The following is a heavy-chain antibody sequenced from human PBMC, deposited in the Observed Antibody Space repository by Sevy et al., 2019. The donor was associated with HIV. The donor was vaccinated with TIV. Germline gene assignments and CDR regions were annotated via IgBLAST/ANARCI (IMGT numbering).Heavy chain of an antibody. CDR1: GFSFDSYG. V-gene: IGHV3-7*01. D-gene: IGHD6-13*01. Sequence: GGSLRLSCAVSGFSFDSYGMTWVRQAPGKGLEWVANIKQDGSEKYYVESVKGRFTISRDNAKNSLYLHMNRLRAEDTAVYYCARDWGSSSHWGQGTLVTVSS. CDR2: IKQDGSEK. CDR3: ARDWGSSSH. J-gene: IGHJ4*02.